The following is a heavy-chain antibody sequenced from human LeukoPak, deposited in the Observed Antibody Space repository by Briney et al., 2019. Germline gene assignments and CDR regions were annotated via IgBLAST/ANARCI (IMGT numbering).Heavy chain of an antibody. Sequence: GGSLRLSCAASGFTFSCYSMNWVGQAPGKGLEWVSSISTSSRYIYYADSVKGRFTISRDNAKNSLYLQMNSLRAEDTAVYYCAELGITMIGGVWGKGTTVTISS. CDR2: ISTSSRYI. D-gene: IGHD3-10*02. J-gene: IGHJ6*04. CDR3: AELGITMIGGV. CDR1: GFTFSCYS. V-gene: IGHV3-21*01.